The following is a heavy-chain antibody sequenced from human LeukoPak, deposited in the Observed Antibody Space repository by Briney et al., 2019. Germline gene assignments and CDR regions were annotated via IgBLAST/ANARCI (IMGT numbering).Heavy chain of an antibody. V-gene: IGHV1-46*01. CDR2: IIPSSGST. D-gene: IGHD2-15*01. J-gene: IGHJ5*02. CDR1: GYTFTTYG. CDR3: ASERSGGTWFDP. Sequence: ASVKVSCKASGYTFTTYGITWVRRAPGQGLEWMGIIIPSSGSTSYAQKFQGRVTMTSDTSTSTVYMELSSLRSEDTAVYYCASERSGGTWFDPWGQGTLVTVSS.